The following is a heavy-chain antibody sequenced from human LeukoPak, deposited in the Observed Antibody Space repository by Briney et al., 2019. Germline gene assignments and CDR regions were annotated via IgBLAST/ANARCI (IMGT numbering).Heavy chain of an antibody. CDR2: ISISSSYI. Sequence: PGGSLRLSCAASGFTSSSYSMNWVRQAPGKGLEWVSSISISSSYIYYADSVKGRFTISRDNAKNSLYLQMNSLRAEDTAVYYCARGGDGYDWDYWGQGTLVTVSS. J-gene: IGHJ4*02. CDR1: GFTSSSYS. CDR3: ARGGDGYDWDY. V-gene: IGHV3-21*01. D-gene: IGHD5-12*01.